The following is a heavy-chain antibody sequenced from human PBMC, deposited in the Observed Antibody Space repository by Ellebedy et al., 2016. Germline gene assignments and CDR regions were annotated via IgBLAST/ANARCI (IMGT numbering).Heavy chain of an antibody. V-gene: IGHV5-10-1*01. CDR2: IDPSDSYT. Sequence: GESLKISCKGSGYSFTSYWISWVRQMPGKGLEWMGRIDPSDSYTNYSPSFQGHVTISADKSISTAYLQWSSLKASDTAMYYCARLRGGSGSYRDGMDVWGQGTTVTVSS. D-gene: IGHD3-10*01. J-gene: IGHJ6*02. CDR3: ARLRGGSGSYRDGMDV. CDR1: GYSFTSYW.